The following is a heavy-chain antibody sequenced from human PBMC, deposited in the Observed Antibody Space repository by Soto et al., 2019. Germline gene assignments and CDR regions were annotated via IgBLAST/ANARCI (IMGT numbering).Heavy chain of an antibody. Sequence: QVQLVESGGGVVQPGRSLRLSCAASGFTFSHYGIHWVRQAPGKGLEWLAVISYDGSNKHYADSVKGRFTVSRDNSKNTLHLQMNSLRAEDTAVYFCARYSGKYQGPIDYWGQGTLVTVSS. CDR1: GFTFSHYG. V-gene: IGHV3-30*03. CDR2: ISYDGSNK. D-gene: IGHD1-26*01. CDR3: ARYSGKYQGPIDY. J-gene: IGHJ4*02.